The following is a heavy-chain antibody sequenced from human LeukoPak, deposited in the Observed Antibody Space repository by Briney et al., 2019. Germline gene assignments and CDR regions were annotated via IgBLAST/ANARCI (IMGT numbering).Heavy chain of an antibody. J-gene: IGHJ4*02. CDR2: ISAYNGNT. Sequence: ASVKVSCKASGYTFSGYYIHWVRQAPGQGLEWMGWISAYNGNTNYAQKLQGRVTMTTDTSTSTAYMELRSLRSDDTAVYYCASLGDYGDYSDYWGQGTLVTVSS. D-gene: IGHD3-16*01. CDR1: GYTFSGYY. V-gene: IGHV1-18*04. CDR3: ASLGDYGDYSDY.